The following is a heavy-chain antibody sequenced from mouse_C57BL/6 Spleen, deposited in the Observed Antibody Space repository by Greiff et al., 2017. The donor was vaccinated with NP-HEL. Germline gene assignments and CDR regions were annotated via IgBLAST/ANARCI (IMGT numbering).Heavy chain of an antibody. CDR1: GYTFTSYW. CDR3: ATSTGTWYFDY. J-gene: IGHJ2*01. V-gene: IGHV1-64*01. Sequence: VQLQQSGAELVKPGASVKLSCKASGYTFTSYWMHWVKQRPGQGLEWIGMIHPNSGSTNYNEKFKSKATLTVDKSSSTAYMQLSSLTSEDSAVYYCATSTGTWYFDYWGQGTTLTVSS. D-gene: IGHD4-1*02. CDR2: IHPNSGST.